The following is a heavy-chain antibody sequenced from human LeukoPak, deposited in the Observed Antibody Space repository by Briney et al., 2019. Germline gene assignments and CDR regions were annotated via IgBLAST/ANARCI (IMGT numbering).Heavy chain of an antibody. CDR1: GFTFSSYG. Sequence: GGSLRLSCAASGFTFSSYGIHWVRQAPGKGLEWVSSISSSSSYIYYADSVKGRFTISRDNAKNSLYLQMHTLRAEDTAVYYCAREGYSSSWYDDYWGQGTLVTVSS. V-gene: IGHV3-21*04. CDR2: ISSSSSYI. D-gene: IGHD6-13*01. CDR3: AREGYSSSWYDDY. J-gene: IGHJ4*02.